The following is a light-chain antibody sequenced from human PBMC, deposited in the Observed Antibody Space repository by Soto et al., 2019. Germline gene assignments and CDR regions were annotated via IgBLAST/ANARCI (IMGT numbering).Light chain of an antibody. Sequence: QSALTQLPSASGSPGQSVTISCTGTSSDVGGYNYVSWYQQHPGKAPKLMIYEVSKRPSGVPDRFSGSKSGNTASLTVSGLQAEDDADYYCSSYAGSNNLVFGGGTKLTVL. J-gene: IGLJ3*02. CDR2: EVS. CDR1: SSDVGGYNY. CDR3: SSYAGSNNLV. V-gene: IGLV2-8*01.